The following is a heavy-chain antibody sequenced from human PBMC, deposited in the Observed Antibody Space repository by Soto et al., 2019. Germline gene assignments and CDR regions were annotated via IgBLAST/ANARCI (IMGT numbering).Heavy chain of an antibody. CDR1: GGSISSSSYY. D-gene: IGHD3-10*01. CDR3: AGFGELFPSSYFDY. CDR2: IYYSGST. J-gene: IGHJ4*02. Sequence: QLQLQESGPGLVKPSETLSLTCTVSGGSISSSSYYWGWIRQPPGKGLEWIGSIYYSGSTYYNPSLKSRVTISVDTPKNQFSLKLSSVTAADTAVYYCAGFGELFPSSYFDYWGQGTLVTVSS. V-gene: IGHV4-39*01.